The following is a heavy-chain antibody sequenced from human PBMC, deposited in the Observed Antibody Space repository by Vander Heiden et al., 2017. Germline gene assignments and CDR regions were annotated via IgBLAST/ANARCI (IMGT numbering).Heavy chain of an antibody. Sequence: EVQLVESGGGLVKPGGSLRLSCAASGFTFSSYSMNWVRQAPGKGLEWVSSISSSSRYIYDADSVKGRFTISRDNAKNSLYLKMKSLRAEDTAVYYGARDWSGSYPHWGQGTMVTVSS. J-gene: IGHJ4*02. CDR2: ISSSSRYI. D-gene: IGHD1-26*01. V-gene: IGHV3-21*01. CDR3: ARDWSGSYPH. CDR1: GFTFSSYS.